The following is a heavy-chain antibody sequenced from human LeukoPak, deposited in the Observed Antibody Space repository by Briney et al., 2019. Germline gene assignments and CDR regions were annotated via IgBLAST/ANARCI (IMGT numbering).Heavy chain of an antibody. CDR1: GGSFSGYY. V-gene: IGHV4-59*01. J-gene: IGHJ4*02. Sequence: SETLSLTCAVYGGSFSGYYWSWIRQPPGKGLEWIGYIYYSGSTNYNPSLKSRVTISVDTSKNQFSLKLSSVTAADTAVYYCARGLKGSYSFFDYWGQGTLVTVSS. CDR2: IYYSGST. CDR3: ARGLKGSYSFFDY. D-gene: IGHD3-10*01.